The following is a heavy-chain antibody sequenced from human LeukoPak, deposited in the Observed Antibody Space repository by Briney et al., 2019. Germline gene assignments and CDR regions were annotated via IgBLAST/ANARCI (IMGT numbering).Heavy chain of an antibody. D-gene: IGHD3-10*01. Sequence: TSETLSLTCTVSGGSISSGGYYWSWLRQPPGKGLEWIGYIYHSGSTYYNPSLKSRVTISVDRSKNQFSLKLSSVTAADTAVYYCAARGRFGELFSDYWGQGTLVTVSS. CDR1: GGSISSGGYY. CDR2: IYHSGST. V-gene: IGHV4-30-2*01. CDR3: AARGRFGELFSDY. J-gene: IGHJ4*02.